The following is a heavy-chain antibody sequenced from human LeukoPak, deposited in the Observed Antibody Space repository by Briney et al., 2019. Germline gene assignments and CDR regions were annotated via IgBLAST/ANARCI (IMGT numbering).Heavy chain of an antibody. CDR1: GFTFSSYW. CDR3: AKDDGPGFDC. Sequence: GGSLRLSCAASGFTFSSYWMSWVRQAPGKGLEWVANIKQDGSEKYYVDSVKGRFTISRDNSKNTLYLQMNSLSPEDTAVYYCAKDDGPGFDCWGQGTLVTVSS. J-gene: IGHJ4*02. V-gene: IGHV3-7*01. CDR2: IKQDGSEK. D-gene: IGHD7-27*01.